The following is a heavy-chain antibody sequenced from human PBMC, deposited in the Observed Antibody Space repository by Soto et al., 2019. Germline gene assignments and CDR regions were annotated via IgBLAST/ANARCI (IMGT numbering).Heavy chain of an antibody. V-gene: IGHV1-18*01. CDR1: GYTFTSYG. Sequence: ASVNVSCKASGYTFTSYGISWVRQAPGQGLEWMGWISAHNGNTNYAQKLQGRVTMTTDTSTSTAYMELRSLRSDDTAVYYCARFWVTVKTTSLPDYWGQGTLVTVSS. CDR3: ARFWVTVKTTSLPDY. D-gene: IGHD4-17*01. J-gene: IGHJ4*02. CDR2: ISAHNGNT.